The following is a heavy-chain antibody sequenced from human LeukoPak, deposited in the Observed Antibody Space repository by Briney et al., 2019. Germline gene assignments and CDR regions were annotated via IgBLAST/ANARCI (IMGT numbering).Heavy chain of an antibody. CDR2: IYNSGST. CDR1: GASISSYY. Sequence: PSETLSLTCSVSGASISSYYWGWIRQPAGKGLEWIGRIYNSGSTNYNPSLKSRVTISVDKSKNQFSLKLSSVTAADTAVYYCARGSSIWPNGYLDFWGQGTLVTVSS. V-gene: IGHV4-4*07. D-gene: IGHD6-13*01. J-gene: IGHJ4*02. CDR3: ARGSSIWPNGYLDF.